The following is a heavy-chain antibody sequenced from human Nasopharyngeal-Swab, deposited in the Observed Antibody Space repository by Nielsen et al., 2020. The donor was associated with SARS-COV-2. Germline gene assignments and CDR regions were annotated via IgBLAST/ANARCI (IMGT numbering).Heavy chain of an antibody. V-gene: IGHV3-23*01. D-gene: IGHD4-17*01. Sequence: GESLKISCAASGFTFSSHAMSWVRQAPGKGLEWVSAISGSGGSTYYADSVKGRFTISRDNSKNTLYLQMNSLRAEDTAVYYCAPTVTTRYFDYWGQGTLVTVSS. CDR1: GFTFSSHA. J-gene: IGHJ4*02. CDR2: ISGSGGST. CDR3: APTVTTRYFDY.